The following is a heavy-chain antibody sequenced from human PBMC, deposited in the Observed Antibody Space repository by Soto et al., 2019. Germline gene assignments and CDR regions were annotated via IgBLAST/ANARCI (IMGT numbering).Heavy chain of an antibody. V-gene: IGHV4-4*02. J-gene: IGHJ4*02. CDR1: GGSISSNNW. CDR2: ISHSGSI. D-gene: IGHD3-9*01. CDR3: ASKKDNVLTHYPFDF. Sequence: QVQLQESGPRLVKPSGTLSLTCAVSGGSISSNNWAWWRRQPPGKGLEWIGEISHSGSINYNVSLQRRVTLTADKSKNQFSPKVRSVAAADKAVYYCASKKDNVLTHYPFDFWGQGTLVTVSS.